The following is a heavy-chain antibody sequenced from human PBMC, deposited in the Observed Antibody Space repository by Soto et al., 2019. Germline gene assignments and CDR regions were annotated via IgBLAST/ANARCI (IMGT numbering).Heavy chain of an antibody. Sequence: WGSXSLSCASSGFIFIIYDIILFRQAPGKGLEWVSTILVSGSTHYEESVKGRFTISRDGSKNTLYLKMNSLTAGDKAVYYCAKETEHGGGDFDIPGQGTMV. V-gene: IGHV3-23*01. D-gene: IGHD2-15*01. J-gene: IGHJ3*02. CDR3: AKETEHGGGDFDI. CDR1: GFIFIIYD. CDR2: ILVSGST.